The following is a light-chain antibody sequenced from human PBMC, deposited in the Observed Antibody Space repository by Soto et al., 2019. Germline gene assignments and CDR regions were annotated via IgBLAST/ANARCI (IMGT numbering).Light chain of an antibody. J-gene: IGKJ5*01. Sequence: EIMMTQSPATLSVSPGERATLSCRASQSVSNNVAWYQQKPGQAPRLLIYYASTRATGIPARFSGSGSGTEFTLTISSLQSEDFALLYCHHNNNWPLITFGQGTRLEIK. CDR2: YAS. CDR3: HHNNNWPLIT. CDR1: QSVSNN. V-gene: IGKV3-15*01.